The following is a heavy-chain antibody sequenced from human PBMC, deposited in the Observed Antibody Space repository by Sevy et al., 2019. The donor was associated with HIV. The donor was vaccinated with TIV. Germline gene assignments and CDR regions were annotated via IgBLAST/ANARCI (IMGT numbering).Heavy chain of an antibody. J-gene: IGHJ3*02. Sequence: SETLSLTCAVSGDSLTVGSYYWGWIRQPPGEGLEWIGNIFYTGIVAYNPSLQSRVTISVDTSKNQFSLELKSVTAADTAAYFCARRAVHGEGRSFDNWGPGTTVTVSS. CDR3: ARRAVHGEGRSFDN. CDR2: IFYTGIV. V-gene: IGHV4-39*01. CDR1: GDSLTVGSYY. D-gene: IGHD1-1*01.